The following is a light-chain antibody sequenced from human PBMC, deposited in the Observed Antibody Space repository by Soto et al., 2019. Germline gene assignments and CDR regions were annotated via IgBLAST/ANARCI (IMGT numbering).Light chain of an antibody. V-gene: IGKV3-20*01. CDR1: QSVSSTY. CDR2: GPS. Sequence: EIVLTQSPGTLSLSPGERATLSCRASQSVSSTYLAWYQHKPGQAPRLLIYGPSSRAAGIPDRFSGSGSGTDFTLTISRLEPEDFAVYYCQHYGSSPSTFGRGTKVEIK. CDR3: QHYGSSPST. J-gene: IGKJ1*01.